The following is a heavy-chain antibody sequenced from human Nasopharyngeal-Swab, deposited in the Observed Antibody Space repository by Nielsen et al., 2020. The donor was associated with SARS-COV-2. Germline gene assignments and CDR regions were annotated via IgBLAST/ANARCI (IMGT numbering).Heavy chain of an antibody. J-gene: IGHJ6*02. CDR2: INAGNGNT. Sequence: ASVKVSCKASGYTFTGYYMHWVRQAPGQRLEWMGWINAGNGNTKYSQKFQGRVTITRDTSASTAYMELSSLRSEDTAVYYCAREGIAVAGTHYYYYGMDVWGQGTTVTVSS. CDR3: AREGIAVAGTHYYYYGMDV. D-gene: IGHD6-19*01. V-gene: IGHV1-3*01. CDR1: GYTFTGYY.